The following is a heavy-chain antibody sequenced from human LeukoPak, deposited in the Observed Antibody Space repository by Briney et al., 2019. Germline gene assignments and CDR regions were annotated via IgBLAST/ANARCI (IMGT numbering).Heavy chain of an antibody. CDR2: ISSDGSST. CDR1: GFTFRYYW. D-gene: IGHD2-2*02. V-gene: IGHV3-74*01. CDR3: ARSSYHTDY. Sequence: GGSLRLSRAASGFTFRYYWMHWVRQAPGKGLVWVSVISSDGSSTAYADAVKGRFTISRDNAKNTLYLQMNSLRAEDTAVHYCARSSYHTDYWGQGTLVTVSS. J-gene: IGHJ4*02.